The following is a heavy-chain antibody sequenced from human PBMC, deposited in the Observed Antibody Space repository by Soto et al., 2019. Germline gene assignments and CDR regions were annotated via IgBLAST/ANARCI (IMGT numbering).Heavy chain of an antibody. CDR3: ARDIVLMVYAPAHYRGMDV. CDR1: GFTFSSYA. J-gene: IGHJ6*02. CDR2: ISYDGSNK. V-gene: IGHV3-30-3*01. D-gene: IGHD2-8*01. Sequence: GGSLRLSCAASGFTFSSYAMHWVRQAPGKGLEWVAVISYDGSNKYYADSVKGRFTISRDNSKNTLYLQMNSLRAEDTAVYYCARDIVLMVYAPAHYRGMDVWGQGTTVTVSS.